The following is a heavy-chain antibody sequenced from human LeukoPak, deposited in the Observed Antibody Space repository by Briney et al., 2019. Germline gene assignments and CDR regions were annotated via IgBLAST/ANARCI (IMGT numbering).Heavy chain of an antibody. Sequence: PGGSLRLSYAASGFTFSSYAMSWVRQAPGKGLEWVSAISGSGGSTYYADSVKGRFTISRDNSKNTLFLQMNSLRAEDTAVYYCARVIVHTTYDAFDIWGQGTMVTVSS. CDR3: ARVIVHTTYDAFDI. CDR1: GFTFSSYA. J-gene: IGHJ3*02. CDR2: ISGSGGST. V-gene: IGHV3-23*01. D-gene: IGHD1-1*01.